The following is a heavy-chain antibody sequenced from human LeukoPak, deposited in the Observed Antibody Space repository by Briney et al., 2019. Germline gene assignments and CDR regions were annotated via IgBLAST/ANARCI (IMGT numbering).Heavy chain of an antibody. J-gene: IGHJ4*02. CDR2: IYYSGST. V-gene: IGHV4-59*12. D-gene: IGHD3-3*01. CDR1: GGSISSYY. Sequence: SETLSLTCTVYGGSISSYYWSWVRQPPGKGLEWIGYIYYSGSTNYNPSLKSRVTISVDTSKNQFSLKLSSVTAADTAVYYCARVRDFRSGYYGYWGQGTLVTVSS. CDR3: ARVRDFRSGYYGY.